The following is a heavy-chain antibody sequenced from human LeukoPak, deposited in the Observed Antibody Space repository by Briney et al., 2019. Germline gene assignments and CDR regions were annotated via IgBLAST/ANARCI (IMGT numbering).Heavy chain of an antibody. CDR1: GYSFTSYW. J-gene: IGHJ3*02. V-gene: IGHV5-51*01. D-gene: IGHD3-9*01. CDR3: AGNKIDILTGYYLVDAFDI. CDR2: IYPGDSDT. Sequence: GESLKISCKGSGYSFTSYWISWVRQMPGKGLEWMGIIYPGDSDTRYSPSFQGQVTISADKSISTAYLQWSSLKASDTAMYYCAGNKIDILTGYYLVDAFDIWGQGTMVTVSS.